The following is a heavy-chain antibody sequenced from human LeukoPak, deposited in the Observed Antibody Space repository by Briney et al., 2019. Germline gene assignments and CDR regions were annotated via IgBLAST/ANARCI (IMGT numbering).Heavy chain of an antibody. CDR3: ARHMGDYDVLTGSLFDY. D-gene: IGHD3-9*01. J-gene: IGHJ4*02. CDR1: GYKFNAYW. V-gene: IGHV5-51*01. CDR2: IYPDDSDT. Sequence: PGESLKISCKGSGYKFNAYWIAWVRQMPGKGLEWMGIIYPDDSDTRYSPSFQGQVTISADKSVSIAYLQWSSLKASDTAMYYCARHMGDYDVLTGSLFDYWGQGTLVTVSS.